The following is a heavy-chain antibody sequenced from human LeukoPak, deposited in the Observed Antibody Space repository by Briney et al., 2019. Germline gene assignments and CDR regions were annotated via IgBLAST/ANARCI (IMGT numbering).Heavy chain of an antibody. CDR1: GFTFSSYE. CDR3: AKSGTSFSFDY. J-gene: IGHJ4*02. CDR2: ISRSATTI. V-gene: IGHV3-48*03. Sequence: GGSLRLSCAASGFTFSSYEMNWVRQAPGKGLEWVSSISRSATTIYYADSVKGRFTISRDNAKNSLYLQMNSLRAEDTALYYCAKSGTSFSFDYWGQGTLVTVSS. D-gene: IGHD1-26*01.